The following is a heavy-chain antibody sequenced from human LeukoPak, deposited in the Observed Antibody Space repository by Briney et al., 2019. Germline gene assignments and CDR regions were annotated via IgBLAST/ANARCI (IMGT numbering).Heavy chain of an antibody. CDR3: ARPTTTLEY. CDR1: GFRFSGAW. CDR2: IQHGGTT. J-gene: IGHJ4*02. Sequence: GGSLRLSCATSGFRFSGAWLSWVRQAPGKGLEWIGRIQHGGTTDYAAPVRGRFTISRDNAKNTLYLQMNSLRDEDTAVYYCARPTTTLEYWGQGTLVTVSS. D-gene: IGHD1-7*01. V-gene: IGHV3-15*05.